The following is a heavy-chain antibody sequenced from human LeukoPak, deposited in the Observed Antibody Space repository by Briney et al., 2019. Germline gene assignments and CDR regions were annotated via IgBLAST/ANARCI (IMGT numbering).Heavy chain of an antibody. CDR1: GGSISSYY. V-gene: IGHV4-59*07. J-gene: IGHJ3*02. D-gene: IGHD5-24*01. Sequence: SDTLSLTCTVSGGSISSYYWSWIRQPPGQGLEWMGYIYYSGSTNYNPSLKSRVTISVDTSKNQCSLKLSSVTAADTAAYYCARGPESRSLQSDAFDIWGQGTMVTVSS. CDR3: ARGPESRSLQSDAFDI. CDR2: IYYSGST.